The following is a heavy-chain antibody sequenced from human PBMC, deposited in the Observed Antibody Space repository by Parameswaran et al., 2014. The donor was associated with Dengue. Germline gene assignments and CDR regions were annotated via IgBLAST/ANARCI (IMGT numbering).Heavy chain of an antibody. Sequence: WVRQAPGQGLEWMGWINPNTGDTKYAQKFQGRVTMTRDTSISTAYMELSRLRSDDTAVHYCARDLIGGADSFDYWGQGTLVTVSS. CDR2: INPNTGDT. J-gene: IGHJ4*02. D-gene: IGHD3-22*01. CDR3: ARDLIGGADSFDY. V-gene: IGHV1-2*02.